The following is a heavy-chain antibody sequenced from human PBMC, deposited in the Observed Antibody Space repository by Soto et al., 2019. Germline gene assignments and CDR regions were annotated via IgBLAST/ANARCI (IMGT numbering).Heavy chain of an antibody. D-gene: IGHD3-16*02. J-gene: IGHJ4*02. V-gene: IGHV4-61*01. CDR2: ISNSETT. CDR1: GVSVTGGNFF. CDR3: ARGGPHLGEFSLGQFDS. Sequence: QVQLQGSGPRLVKPSETLSLSCTVSGVSVTGGNFFWCWIRQPPGKTLEWLGCISNSETTNSNPSLKSRVTLSLDTSRNQFSLKLNSVTAADTAVYFCARGGPHLGEFSLGQFDSWGQGTLVNVSS.